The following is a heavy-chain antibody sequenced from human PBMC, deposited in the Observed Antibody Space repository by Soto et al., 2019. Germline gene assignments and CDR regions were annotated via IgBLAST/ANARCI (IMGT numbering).Heavy chain of an antibody. Sequence: QVQLVQSGAEVKKPGSSVKVSCKSSGGTFSSHSINWVRQAPGQGLERMGGIIPIFGPANFAKKFQGRVTITADESTTTAYMELSSLTSEDTAVYYCATGSFTSTGGRIGYHYNAMDVWGQGTTVTVSS. CDR3: ATGSFTSTGGRIGYHYNAMDV. CDR1: GGTFSSHS. CDR2: IIPIFGPA. J-gene: IGHJ6*02. V-gene: IGHV1-69*01. D-gene: IGHD1-1*01.